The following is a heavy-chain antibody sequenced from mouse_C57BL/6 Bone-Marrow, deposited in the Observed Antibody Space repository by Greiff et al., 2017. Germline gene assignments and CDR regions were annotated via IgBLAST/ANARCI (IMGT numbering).Heavy chain of an antibody. CDR3: ARYYYVITPFAY. Sequence: QVQLQQSGAELARPGASVKLSCKASGYTFTSYGISWVKQRTGQGLEWIGEFYPRSGNTYYNEKFKGKATLTADKSSSTAYMALRSLTSEDSAVYFCARYYYVITPFAYWGQGTLVTVSA. D-gene: IGHD1-1*01. CDR1: GYTFTSYG. J-gene: IGHJ3*01. CDR2: FYPRSGNT. V-gene: IGHV1-81*01.